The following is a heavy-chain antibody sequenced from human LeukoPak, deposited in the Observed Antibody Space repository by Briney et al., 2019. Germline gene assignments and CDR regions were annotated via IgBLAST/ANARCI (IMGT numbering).Heavy chain of an antibody. CDR2: TYYGGST. V-gene: IGHV4-59*08. CDR1: GGSISSYY. Sequence: SETRSLTCTVSGGSISSYYWSWIRQPPGKGLEWIGYTYYGGSTTYHPSLKSRVTISVDTSKNQFSLKLSSVTAADTAVYYCARHGSDYGDYYSSPLYDFDCWGQGTLVTVSS. D-gene: IGHD4-17*01. CDR3: ARHGSDYGDYYSSPLYDFDC. J-gene: IGHJ4*02.